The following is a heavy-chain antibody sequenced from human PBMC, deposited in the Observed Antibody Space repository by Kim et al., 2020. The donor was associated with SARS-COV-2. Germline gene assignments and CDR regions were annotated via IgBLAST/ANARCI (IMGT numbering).Heavy chain of an antibody. V-gene: IGHV4-39*01. CDR1: GGSISSSSYY. Sequence: SETLSLTCTVSGGSISSSSYYWGWIRQPPGKGLEWIGSIYYSGSTYYNPSLKSRVTISVDTSKNQFSLKLSSVTAADTAVYYCARGVVITTDYFDYWGQGTLVTVSS. CDR2: IYYSGST. D-gene: IGHD3-22*01. J-gene: IGHJ4*02. CDR3: ARGVVITTDYFDY.